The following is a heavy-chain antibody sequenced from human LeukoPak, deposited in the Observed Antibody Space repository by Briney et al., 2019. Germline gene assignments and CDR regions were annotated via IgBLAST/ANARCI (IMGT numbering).Heavy chain of an antibody. CDR3: ARHRDYYDT. J-gene: IGHJ4*01. CDR1: GAFNKNYL. D-gene: IGHD3-22*01. CDR2: IYSSGSA. Sequence: PSDTLSLICSLCGAFNKNYLWTWIRQPPGKGLEWIGYIYSSGSANYNPSLKPRLIISRDTSKNQISLNLTSVTAADTALYFCARHRDYYDTWGHGTLVIVSS. V-gene: IGHV4-59*08.